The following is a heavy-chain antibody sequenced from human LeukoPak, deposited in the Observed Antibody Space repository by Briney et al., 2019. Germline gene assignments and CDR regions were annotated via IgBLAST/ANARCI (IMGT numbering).Heavy chain of an antibody. CDR2: ISPSGGST. Sequence: ASVKVSCKASGYTFTSYYMHWVRQAPGQGLEWMGIISPSGGSTSYAQKFQGRVTMTRDTSTSTVYMELSSLRSEDTAVYYCARDTSPVYGSGSYDFDYWGQGTLVTVSS. V-gene: IGHV1-46*01. CDR3: ARDTSPVYGSGSYDFDY. CDR1: GYTFTSYY. D-gene: IGHD3-10*01. J-gene: IGHJ4*02.